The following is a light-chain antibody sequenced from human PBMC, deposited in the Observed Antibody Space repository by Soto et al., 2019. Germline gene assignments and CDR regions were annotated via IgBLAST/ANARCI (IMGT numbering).Light chain of an antibody. CDR3: CSYTTSTTLYV. J-gene: IGLJ1*01. Sequence: QSALTQPASVSGSVGQSITISCTGTSSDVGGYNYVSWYQQHPGEAPKLLICEVSNRPSGVSNRFSGSKSGNTASLTISGLQAEDEADYYCCSYTTSTTLYVFGSGTKGTVL. CDR2: EVS. V-gene: IGLV2-14*01. CDR1: SSDVGGYNY.